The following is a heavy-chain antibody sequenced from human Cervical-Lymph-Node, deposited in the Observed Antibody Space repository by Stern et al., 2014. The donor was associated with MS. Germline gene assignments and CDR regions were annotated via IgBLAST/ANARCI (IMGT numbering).Heavy chain of an antibody. CDR2: MWNDGVIG. Sequence: QMQLVQSGGGVVQPGGSLRLSCEVSGFSFRDFGMHWVRQAPGKGLEWLAVMWNDGVIGSYGASVRGLFPIPRKKSKNTVYLQMNSLRGEDTALYFWAKSREGYNHVRGFWGQGTLVTVSS. CDR3: AKSREGYNHVRGF. CDR1: GFSFRDFG. J-gene: IGHJ4*02. V-gene: IGHV3-33*03. D-gene: IGHD5-24*01.